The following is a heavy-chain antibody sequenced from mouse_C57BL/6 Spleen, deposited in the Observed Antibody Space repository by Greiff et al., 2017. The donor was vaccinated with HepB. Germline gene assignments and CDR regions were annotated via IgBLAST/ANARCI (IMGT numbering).Heavy chain of an antibody. CDR1: GYTFTSYW. CDR3: ARAGSNYDAMDY. CDR2: INPSSGYT. J-gene: IGHJ4*01. Sequence: QVQLQQSGAELAKPGASVKLSCKASGYTFTSYWMHWVKQRPGQGLEWIGYINPSSGYTKYNQKFKDKATLTADKSSITAYMQLSSLTYEYSAVYYCARAGSNYDAMDYWGQGTSVTVSS. D-gene: IGHD2-5*01. V-gene: IGHV1-7*01.